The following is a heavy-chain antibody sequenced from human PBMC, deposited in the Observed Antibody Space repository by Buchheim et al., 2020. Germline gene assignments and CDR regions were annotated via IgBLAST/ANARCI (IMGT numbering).Heavy chain of an antibody. D-gene: IGHD3-3*01. V-gene: IGHV3-48*03. Sequence: EVQLVESGGGLVQPGGSLRLSCAASGFTFSSYEMNWVRQAPGRGLEWVSYISSSGSTIYYADSVKGRFTIPRDNAKNSLYLQMNSLRAEDTAVYYCARGRVYDFWSGYYAETYYFDYWGQGTL. J-gene: IGHJ4*02. CDR2: ISSSGSTI. CDR1: GFTFSSYE. CDR3: ARGRVYDFWSGYYAETYYFDY.